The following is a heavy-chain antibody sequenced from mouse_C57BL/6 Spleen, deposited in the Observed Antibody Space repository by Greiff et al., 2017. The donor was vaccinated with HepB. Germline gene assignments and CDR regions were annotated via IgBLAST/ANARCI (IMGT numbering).Heavy chain of an antibody. D-gene: IGHD1-1*01. CDR3: ARHNPSSTTVVARYYGMDY. V-gene: IGHV5-9*01. Sequence: EVKLVEPGGGLVKPGGSLKLSCAASGFTFSSYTMSWVRQTPEKRLEWVATISGGGGNTYYPDSVKGRFPISRDNATNTLYLQMSSLKSEDTALYYCARHNPSSTTVVARYYGMDYWGQGTSVTVSS. J-gene: IGHJ4*01. CDR1: GFTFSSYT. CDR2: ISGGGGNT.